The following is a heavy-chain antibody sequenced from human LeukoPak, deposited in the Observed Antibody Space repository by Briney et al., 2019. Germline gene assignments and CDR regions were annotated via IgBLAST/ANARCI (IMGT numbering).Heavy chain of an antibody. CDR3: AKDAMYCSSINCHFHY. CDR2: VVASGDST. CDR1: GFTFNNYA. J-gene: IGHJ4*02. D-gene: IGHD2-2*01. V-gene: IGHV3-23*01. Sequence: GGSLGLSCAASGFTFNNYAMTWVRQAPGKGLEWVSTVVASGDSTYYADSVKGRFTISRDISKNTLYLQMNSLRAEDTAVYYCAKDAMYCSSINCHFHYWGQGTLVTVSS.